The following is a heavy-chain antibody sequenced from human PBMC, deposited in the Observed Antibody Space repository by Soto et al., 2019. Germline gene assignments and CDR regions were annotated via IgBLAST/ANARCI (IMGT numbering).Heavy chain of an antibody. J-gene: IGHJ5*02. Sequence: SETLSLTCTVSGGSISSSSYYWGWIRQPPGKGLEWIGSIYYSGSTYYNPSLKSRVTISVDTSKNQFSLKLSSVTAADTAVHYCARSGTGYCSSTSCYTVGGWFDPWGQGTLVTVSS. CDR1: GGSISSSSYY. D-gene: IGHD2-2*02. CDR2: IYYSGST. CDR3: ARSGTGYCSSTSCYTVGGWFDP. V-gene: IGHV4-39*01.